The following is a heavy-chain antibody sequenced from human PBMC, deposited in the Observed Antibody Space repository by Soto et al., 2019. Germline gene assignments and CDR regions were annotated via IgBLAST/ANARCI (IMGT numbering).Heavy chain of an antibody. V-gene: IGHV4-34*01. J-gene: IGHJ6*02. D-gene: IGHD2-15*01. Sequence: QVQLQQWGAGLLKPSETLSLTCAVYGGSFSGYYWSWIRQPPGKGLEWIGEINHSGSTNYNPTLKSRVTISVDTSKNQFSLKLSSVTAADTAVYYFARGYCSGGSCFRTIYYYYGMDVWGQGTTVTVS. CDR3: ARGYCSGGSCFRTIYYYYGMDV. CDR1: GGSFSGYY. CDR2: INHSGST.